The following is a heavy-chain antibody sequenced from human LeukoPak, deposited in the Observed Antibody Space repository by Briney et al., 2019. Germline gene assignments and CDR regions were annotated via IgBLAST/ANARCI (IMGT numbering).Heavy chain of an antibody. D-gene: IGHD4-23*01. Sequence: GGSLRLSCAASGFTFSSYWMSWVRQAPGKGLEWVANIKQDGSEKYYVDSVKGRFTISRDNSKNTLYLQMNSLRAEDTAVYYWEKDRVTPPEYYLEYWAKEPRVTVSS. CDR1: GFTFSSYW. CDR3: EKDRVTPPEYYLEY. J-gene: IGHJ4*02. V-gene: IGHV3-7*01. CDR2: IKQDGSEK.